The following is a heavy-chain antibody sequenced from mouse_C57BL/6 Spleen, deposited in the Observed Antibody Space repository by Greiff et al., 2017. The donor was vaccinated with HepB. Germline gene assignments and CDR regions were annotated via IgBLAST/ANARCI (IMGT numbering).Heavy chain of an antibody. V-gene: IGHV5-16*01. Sequence: EVKLVESGGGLVKPGRSLKLSCTASGFTFSDYSMAWVRQVPEKSLEWVANINYDGSSTYYQDSLKGRFIISRDNAKNILYLQMSSLKSEDTATYYCASWRIGNYYGFAYWGQGTLVTVS. J-gene: IGHJ3*01. D-gene: IGHD1-1*02. CDR2: INYDGSST. CDR1: GFTFSDYS. CDR3: ASWRIGNYYGFAY.